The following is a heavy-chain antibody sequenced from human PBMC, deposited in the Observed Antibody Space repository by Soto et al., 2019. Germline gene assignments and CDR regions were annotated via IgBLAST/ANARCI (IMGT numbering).Heavy chain of an antibody. Sequence: ASVKVSCMASGYTFTSYYMHGVRQAPGQGLEWMGIINPSGGSTSYAQKFQGRVTMTRDTSTSTVYMVLSSLRSEDTAVYYCARDQVRDPKFDLWGQGTMVTVSS. CDR2: INPSGGST. V-gene: IGHV1-46*03. CDR1: GYTFTSYY. CDR3: ARDQVRDPKFDL. J-gene: IGHJ3*01.